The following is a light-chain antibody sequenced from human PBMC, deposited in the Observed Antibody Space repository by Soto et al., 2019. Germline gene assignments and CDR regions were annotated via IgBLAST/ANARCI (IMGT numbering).Light chain of an antibody. J-gene: IGLJ1*01. Sequence: QSALTQPASVSGSPGQSITISCTGTGSDVGNYVFVSWYQQYPGKAPKLIIFEVSNRPSGVSDRFSGSKSGSTASLSISGLHSEDEADYYCVSYTSTSTLVFGTGTKVTVL. V-gene: IGLV2-14*01. CDR3: VSYTSTSTLV. CDR2: EVS. CDR1: GSDVGNYVF.